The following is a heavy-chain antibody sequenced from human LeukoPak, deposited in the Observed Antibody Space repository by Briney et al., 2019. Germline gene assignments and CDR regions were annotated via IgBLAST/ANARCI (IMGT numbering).Heavy chain of an antibody. CDR2: IYFSGYI. D-gene: IGHD1-26*01. CDR1: GGSINSSSYY. J-gene: IGHJ4*02. Sequence: SETLSLTCTVSGGSINSSSYYWGWIRQPPGKGLEGLGSIYFSGYIYQSPSQKSRFSISIDRSKNQFSLKLSSVTAADTALYYCARSIFSGSYSFDLWGQGTLVTVSS. CDR3: ARSIFSGSYSFDL. V-gene: IGHV4-39*07.